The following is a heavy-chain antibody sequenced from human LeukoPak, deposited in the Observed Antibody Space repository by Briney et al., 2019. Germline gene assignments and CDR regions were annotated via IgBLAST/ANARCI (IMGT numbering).Heavy chain of an antibody. Sequence: GGSLRLSCAASGFTFRSFSMNWVRQAPGKGLEWLSYISSSSSNVFYADSVKGRFTISRDDAKNSLYLQMHSLRAEDTAVHYCARDFAVEWGAALDIWGQGTMVTVSS. D-gene: IGHD1-26*01. J-gene: IGHJ3*02. CDR1: GFTFRSFS. V-gene: IGHV3-48*04. CDR2: ISSSSSNV. CDR3: ARDFAVEWGAALDI.